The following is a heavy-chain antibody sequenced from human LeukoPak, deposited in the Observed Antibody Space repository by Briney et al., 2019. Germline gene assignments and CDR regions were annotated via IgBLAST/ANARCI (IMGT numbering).Heavy chain of an antibody. D-gene: IGHD5-12*01. CDR2: ISNSGTT. J-gene: IGHJ5*02. CDR3: ASTYSGYVGGPLQFDP. V-gene: IGHV4-39*01. CDR1: GGSISSSSYY. Sequence: NTSETLSLTCTVSGGSISSSSYYWGWIRQPPGKGLEWIGSISNSGTTYYNPSLKSRVTISVDTSKNQFSLRLTSLTAADTAVFYCASTYSGYVGGPLQFDPWGQGTLVTVSS.